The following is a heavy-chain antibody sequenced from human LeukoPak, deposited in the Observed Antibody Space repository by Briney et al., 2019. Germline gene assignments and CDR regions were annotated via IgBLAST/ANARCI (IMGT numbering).Heavy chain of an antibody. Sequence: GGSLRLSCAASGFTFSSYAMSWVRQAPGKGLEWVSAISGSGGSTYYADSVKGRFTISRDNSKNTLYLQMNSLRAEDTAVYYCARGPLYGDYNDAFDIWGQGTMVTVSS. V-gene: IGHV3-23*01. CDR1: GFTFSSYA. J-gene: IGHJ3*02. D-gene: IGHD4-17*01. CDR3: ARGPLYGDYNDAFDI. CDR2: ISGSGGST.